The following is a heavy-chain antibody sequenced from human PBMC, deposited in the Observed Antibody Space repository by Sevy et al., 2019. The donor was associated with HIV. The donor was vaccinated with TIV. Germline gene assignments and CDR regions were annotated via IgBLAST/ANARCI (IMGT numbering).Heavy chain of an antibody. J-gene: IGHJ4*02. V-gene: IGHV1-18*01. CDR3: ARDRDYYDSSGPDLPFDY. CDR2: ISAYNGNT. Sequence: ASVKVSCKASGYTFTSYGISWVRQAPGQGLEWMGWISAYNGNTNYAQKLQGRVTMTTDPSTSTASMELRSLRSDDTAVYYCARDRDYYDSSGPDLPFDYWGQGTLVTVSS. D-gene: IGHD3-22*01. CDR1: GYTFTSYG.